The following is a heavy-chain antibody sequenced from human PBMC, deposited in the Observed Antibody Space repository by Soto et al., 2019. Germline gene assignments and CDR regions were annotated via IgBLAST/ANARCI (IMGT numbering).Heavy chain of an antibody. V-gene: IGHV1-46*01. CDR2: INPSGGST. D-gene: IGHD6-13*01. J-gene: IGHJ6*02. CDR3: ARVGSSSWYLGGMDV. Sequence: ASVKVSCKASGYTFTSYYMHWVRQAPGQGLEWMGIINPSGGSTSYAQKFQGRVTMTRDTSTSTVYMELSSLRSEDTVVYYCARVGSSSWYLGGMDVWGQGTTVTVSS. CDR1: GYTFTSYY.